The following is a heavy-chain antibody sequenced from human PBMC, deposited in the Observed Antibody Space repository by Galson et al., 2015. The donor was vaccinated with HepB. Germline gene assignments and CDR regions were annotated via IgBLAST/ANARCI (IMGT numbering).Heavy chain of an antibody. Sequence: SLRLSCAASGFTFSSYGMHWVRQAPGKGLEWVAVISYDGSNKYYADSVKGRFTISRDNSKNTLYLQMNSLRAEDTAVYYCAKDLGEGGSLGYYYMDVWGKGTTVTVSS. D-gene: IGHD7-27*01. CDR1: GFTFSSYG. J-gene: IGHJ6*03. CDR3: AKDLGEGGSLGYYYMDV. CDR2: ISYDGSNK. V-gene: IGHV3-30*18.